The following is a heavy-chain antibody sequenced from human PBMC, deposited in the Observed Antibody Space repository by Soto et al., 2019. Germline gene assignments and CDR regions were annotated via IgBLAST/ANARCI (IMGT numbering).Heavy chain of an antibody. CDR2: VKMKSEGATT. Sequence: EVQLVESGGGLVTPGGSLRLSCAASGFTFSNAWMNWVRQAPGKGLEWVGLVKMKSEGATTHYAAPVNGRFTISRDDSEQTRYLQMSSLKTEDTAVYYCTTLGSHYYYHNFDVWGQGTTVTVSS. V-gene: IGHV3-15*07. CDR3: TTLGSHYYYHNFDV. CDR1: GFTFSNAW. J-gene: IGHJ6*02.